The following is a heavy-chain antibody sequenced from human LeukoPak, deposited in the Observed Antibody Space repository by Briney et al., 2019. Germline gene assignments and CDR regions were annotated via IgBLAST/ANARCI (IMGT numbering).Heavy chain of an antibody. CDR1: GFTFGSHD. V-gene: IGHV1-8*01. CDR3: ARGNFALGSYWGSSQKWFDP. CDR2: MNLNSGKA. J-gene: IGHJ5*02. Sequence: ASVKVSCKASGFTFGSHDINWVRQATGQGPEWMGWMNLNSGKAGFAQKFQGRVTMTRNTSISTAYMELSSLKSEDTAVYYCARGNFALGSYWGSSQKWFDPWGQGTLVTVSS. D-gene: IGHD3-10*01.